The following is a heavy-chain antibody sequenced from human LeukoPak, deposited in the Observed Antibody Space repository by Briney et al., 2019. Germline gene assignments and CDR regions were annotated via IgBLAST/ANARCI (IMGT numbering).Heavy chain of an antibody. Sequence: GRSLRLSCAASGFTFSSYSMNWVRQAPGKGLEWVSSISSSSSYIYYADSVKGRFTISRDNAKNSLYLQMNSLRAEDTAVYYCARLCYDSSGHNDYWGQGTLVTVSS. V-gene: IGHV3-21*01. CDR3: ARLCYDSSGHNDY. CDR1: GFTFSSYS. CDR2: ISSSSSYI. J-gene: IGHJ4*02. D-gene: IGHD3-22*01.